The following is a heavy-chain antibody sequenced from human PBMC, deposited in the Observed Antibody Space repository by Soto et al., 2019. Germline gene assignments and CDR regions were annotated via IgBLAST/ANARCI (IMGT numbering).Heavy chain of an antibody. CDR1: GFTFSSYG. D-gene: IGHD5-18*01. Sequence: QVQLVESGGGVVQPGRSLRLSCAASGFTFSSYGMHWVRQAPGKGLERVALIWHDGNNEYYADSVKGRFTISRDNSKNKLYLQVNSLRAEDTAVYYCARHSREYSDGYVDYWGQGALLTVSS. J-gene: IGHJ4*02. CDR2: IWHDGNNE. CDR3: ARHSREYSDGYVDY. V-gene: IGHV3-33*01.